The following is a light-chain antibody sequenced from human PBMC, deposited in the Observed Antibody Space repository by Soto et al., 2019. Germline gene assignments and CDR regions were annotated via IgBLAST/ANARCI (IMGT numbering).Light chain of an antibody. J-gene: IGKJ1*01. CDR1: QRISSW. CDR3: QQYNTYST. CDR2: RAS. V-gene: IGKV1-5*03. Sequence: DIQMTQSPSTLSASVGDRVTITCRASQRISSWLAWYQQKPGKAPKLLIYRASTLESGVPSRFSGSGSETEFTLTISSLQPDDFATYYCQQYNTYSTFGQGTKVEIK.